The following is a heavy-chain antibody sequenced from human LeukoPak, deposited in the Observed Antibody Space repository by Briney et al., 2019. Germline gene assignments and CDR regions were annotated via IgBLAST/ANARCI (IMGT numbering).Heavy chain of an antibody. Sequence: GASLKISCKGSGYSFTTYWIGWVRQLPGKGLEWMGIIYPGDSATRYSPSFQGQVTISADKSISTAYLQWSSLKPSDTAIYYCARHRLHGYGDKYYFDYWGQGILVTVSS. CDR3: ARHRLHGYGDKYYFDY. CDR2: IYPGDSAT. CDR1: GYSFTTYW. J-gene: IGHJ4*02. D-gene: IGHD4-17*01. V-gene: IGHV5-51*01.